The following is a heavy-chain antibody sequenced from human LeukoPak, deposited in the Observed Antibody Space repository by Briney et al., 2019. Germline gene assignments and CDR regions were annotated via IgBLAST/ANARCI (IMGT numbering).Heavy chain of an antibody. CDR2: ISYDGSNK. Sequence: GGSLRLSCAASGFTFSSYGMHWARQAPGKGLEWVAVISYDGSNKYYADSVKGRFTISRDNSKNTLYLQMNSLRAEDTAVYYCAKDLLSVSYSQIFDYWGQGTLVTVSS. J-gene: IGHJ4*02. CDR1: GFTFSSYG. D-gene: IGHD5-18*01. CDR3: AKDLLSVSYSQIFDY. V-gene: IGHV3-30*18.